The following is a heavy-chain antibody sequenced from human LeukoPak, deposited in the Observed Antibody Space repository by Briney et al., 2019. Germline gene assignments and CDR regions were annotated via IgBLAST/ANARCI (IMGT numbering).Heavy chain of an antibody. CDR2: IIPIFGTA. CDR1: GGTFRNYA. V-gene: IGHV1-69*01. J-gene: IGHJ4*02. D-gene: IGHD3-10*01. Sequence: VASVKVSCKASGGTFRNYAISWVRQAPGQGLEWMGGIIPIFGTADYAQKFQGRVTITADESTSTAYMELSSLRAEDTAVYYCARQYGYYGSESYYNVGRLYYFDYWGQGTLVTVSS. CDR3: ARQYGYYGSESYYNVGRLYYFDY.